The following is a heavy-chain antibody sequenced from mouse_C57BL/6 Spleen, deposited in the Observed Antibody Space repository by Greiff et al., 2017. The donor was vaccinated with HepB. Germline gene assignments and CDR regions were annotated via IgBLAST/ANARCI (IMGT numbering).Heavy chain of an antibody. J-gene: IGHJ3*01. CDR2: INPNNGGT. Sequence: EVQLQQSGPELVKPGASVKIPCKASGYTFTDYNMDWVKQSHGKSLEWIGDINPNNGGTIYNQKFKGKATLTVDKSSSTAYMELRSLTSEDTAVYYCARSYGSSSRFAYWGQGTLVTVSA. D-gene: IGHD1-1*01. CDR1: GYTFTDYN. V-gene: IGHV1-18*01. CDR3: ARSYGSSSRFAY.